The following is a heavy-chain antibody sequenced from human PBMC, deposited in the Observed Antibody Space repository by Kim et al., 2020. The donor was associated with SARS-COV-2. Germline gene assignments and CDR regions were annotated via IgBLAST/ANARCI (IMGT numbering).Heavy chain of an antibody. Sequence: NPSLKSRVTISVDTSKNQFSLKLSSVTAADTAVYYCARGRSGSYSGYFDYWGQGTLVTVSS. J-gene: IGHJ4*02. CDR3: ARGRSGSYSGYFDY. D-gene: IGHD1-26*01. V-gene: IGHV4-34*01.